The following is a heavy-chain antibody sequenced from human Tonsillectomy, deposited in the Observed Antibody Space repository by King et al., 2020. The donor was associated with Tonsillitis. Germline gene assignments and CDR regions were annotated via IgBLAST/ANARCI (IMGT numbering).Heavy chain of an antibody. V-gene: IGHV1-3*01. CDR1: GYTFTNYA. CDR2: IDAGNGNT. CDR3: ARDRDAFDI. Sequence: QLVQSGAEVKKPGASVKVSCKASGYTFTNYAIHWVRQAPGQRLEWVGWIDAGNGNTKISQNFGRRVTITRDTSASTAYMDLGGLRSEDTAVYYCARDRDAFDIWGQGTMVTVSS. J-gene: IGHJ3*02.